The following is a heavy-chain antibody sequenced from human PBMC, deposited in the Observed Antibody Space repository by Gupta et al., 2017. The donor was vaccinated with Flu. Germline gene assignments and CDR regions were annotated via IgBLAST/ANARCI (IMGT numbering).Heavy chain of an antibody. J-gene: IGHJ6*03. CDR1: GFTFRDHF. D-gene: IGHD3-9*01. V-gene: IGHV3-11*01. Sequence: QPQLVQSGGHLVRPGGSVSLSCVASGFTFRDHFMTWIRQAPGKGLEWLAYISSSGGTVLYADSVKGRFTVSRDNGKNSLYLEMGSLRVDDTATYYCARDRRDLDKGYYYYYMDVWGKGATVTVSS. CDR3: ARDRRDLDKGYYYYYMDV. CDR2: ISSSGGTV.